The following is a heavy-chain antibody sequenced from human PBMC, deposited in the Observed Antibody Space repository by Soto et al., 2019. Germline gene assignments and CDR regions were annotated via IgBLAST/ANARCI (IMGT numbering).Heavy chain of an antibody. D-gene: IGHD1-1*01. V-gene: IGHV1-18*01. CDR2: ISAHNGNT. CDR3: ARGRYGDY. CDR1: GYAFTTYG. Sequence: QVHLVQSGAEVKTPGASVKVSCKGSGYAFTTYGITWVRQAPGQGLEWMGWISAHNGNTNYAQKLQGRVTVTRDTSTSTAYMELRSLRSDDTAGYYCARGRYGDYWGQGALVTVSS. J-gene: IGHJ4*02.